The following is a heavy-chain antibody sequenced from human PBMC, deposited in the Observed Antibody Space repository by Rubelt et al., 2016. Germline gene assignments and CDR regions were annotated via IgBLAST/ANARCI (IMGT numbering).Heavy chain of an antibody. CDR3: ARGESDGSGGSCLDWFEL. D-gene: IGHD2-15*01. Sequence: QVQLQQWGAGLLKPSETLSLTCAVYGGSFSGYYWSWIRQPPGKGLEWIGEINHSGSTNYNPSLKSRVTISVDTSKNQFSRRVGSVTVAETAVYDRARGESDGSGGSCLDWFELWGQGTLVTVSS. CDR2: INHSGST. V-gene: IGHV4-34*01. CDR1: GGSFSGYY. J-gene: IGHJ5*02.